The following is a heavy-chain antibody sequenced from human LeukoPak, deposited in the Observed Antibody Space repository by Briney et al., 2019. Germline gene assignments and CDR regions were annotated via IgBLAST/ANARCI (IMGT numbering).Heavy chain of an antibody. D-gene: IGHD6-19*01. J-gene: IGHJ4*02. CDR3: SRGSGWLSVY. Sequence: GRSLRLSCTASGFTFGDYLMSWFRQAPGKGLEWIGFISGGTTEYAASVKGRFTISRDDSTGIAYLQMNSLTTEDTAVYYCSRGSGWLSVYWGQGTLVTVSS. V-gene: IGHV3-49*03. CDR2: ISGGTT. CDR1: GFTFGDYL.